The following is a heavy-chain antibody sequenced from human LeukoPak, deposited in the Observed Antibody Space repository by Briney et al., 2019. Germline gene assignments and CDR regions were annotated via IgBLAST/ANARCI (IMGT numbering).Heavy chain of an antibody. CDR2: ISSGSTTI. CDR3: ARDVEQWLVRVYYFDY. CDR1: GFTLSSYS. V-gene: IGHV3-48*01. D-gene: IGHD6-19*01. J-gene: IGHJ4*02. Sequence: GGPLRLSCATSGFTLSSYSMNWVRQAPGKGLEWVSYISSGSTTIYYADSVKGRFTISRDNAKNSLYLQMNSLRAEDTAVYYCARDVEQWLVRVYYFDYWGQGTLVTVSS.